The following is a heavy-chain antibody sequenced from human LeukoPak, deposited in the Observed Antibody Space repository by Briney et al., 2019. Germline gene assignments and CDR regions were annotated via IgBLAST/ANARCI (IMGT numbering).Heavy chain of an antibody. J-gene: IGHJ4*02. V-gene: IGHV4-61*02. CDR2: IHTSGST. Sequence: SETLSLTCTVSGGSISSGNYYWSWLRQPAGKGLEWIGRIHTSGSTNYNPTLKSRVTISADTSKNQLSLKLSSVTAADTAVYYCARESDLSNYDRTDYWGQGTLVTVSS. CDR1: GGSISSGNYY. D-gene: IGHD4/OR15-4a*01. CDR3: ARESDLSNYDRTDY.